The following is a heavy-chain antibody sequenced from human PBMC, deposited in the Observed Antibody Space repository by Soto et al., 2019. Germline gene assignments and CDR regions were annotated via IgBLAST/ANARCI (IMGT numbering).Heavy chain of an antibody. D-gene: IGHD2-2*01. CDR3: ARTGYCSSTSCYAYDAFDM. Sequence: ASVKVSCKASGYTFTSYGISWVRQAPGQGLEWMGWISAYNGNTNYAQKLQGRVTMTTDTSTSTAYMELRSLRSDDTAVYYCARTGYCSSTSCYAYDAFDMWGQGTMVTV. CDR2: ISAYNGNT. V-gene: IGHV1-18*01. CDR1: GYTFTSYG. J-gene: IGHJ3*02.